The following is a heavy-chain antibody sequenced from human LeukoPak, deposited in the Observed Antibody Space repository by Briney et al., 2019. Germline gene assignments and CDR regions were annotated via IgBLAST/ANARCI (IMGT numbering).Heavy chain of an antibody. V-gene: IGHV1-8*01. CDR1: RYTFTSYD. J-gene: IGHJ4*02. Sequence: VASVEVSCKASRYTFTSYDINWVRQATGQGLEWMGWMNPNSGNTGYAQKFQGRVTMTRNTSISTAYMELSSLRPEDTAVYYCETGRGYCSSTSCYYFDYWGQGTLVTVSS. CDR2: MNPNSGNT. D-gene: IGHD2-2*01. CDR3: ETGRGYCSSTSCYYFDY.